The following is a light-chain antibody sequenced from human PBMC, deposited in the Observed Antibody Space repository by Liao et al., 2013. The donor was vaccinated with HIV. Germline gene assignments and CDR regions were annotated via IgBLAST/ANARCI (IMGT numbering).Light chain of an antibody. CDR1: ILVDKY. V-gene: IGLV3-1*01. J-gene: IGLJ1*01. CDR2: QNS. CDR3: QAWDSSTGGYV. Sequence: SYELTQPPSVSVSPGQTASITCSGDILVDKYACWYQQKPGQSPVLIIYQNSKRPSGILERFSGSNSGNTATLTISGTQAMDEADYYCQAWDSSTGGYVFGTGTKVTVL.